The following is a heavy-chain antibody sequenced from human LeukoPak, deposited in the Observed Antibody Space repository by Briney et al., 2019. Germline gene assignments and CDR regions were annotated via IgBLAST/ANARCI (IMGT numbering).Heavy chain of an antibody. CDR1: GGSISSYY. D-gene: IGHD3-22*01. CDR2: IYTSGST. V-gene: IGHV4-4*09. Sequence: SSETLSLTCTVSGGSISSYYWSWIRQPPGKGLEWIGYIYTSGSTNYNPSLKSRVTISVDTSKNQFSLKLSSVTAVDTAVYYCARHIHDSSGYYDYWGQGTLVTVSS. CDR3: ARHIHDSSGYYDY. J-gene: IGHJ4*02.